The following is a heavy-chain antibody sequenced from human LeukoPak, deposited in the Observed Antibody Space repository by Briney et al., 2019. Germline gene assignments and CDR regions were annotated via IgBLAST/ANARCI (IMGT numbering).Heavy chain of an antibody. V-gene: IGHV1-46*01. CDR1: GYTFTSYY. D-gene: IGHD3-10*01. Sequence: ASVKVSCKASGYTFTSYYMHWVRQAPGRGLEWMGIINPSGGSTSYAQKFQGRVTMTRDTSTSTVYMELSSLRSEDTAVYYCARREGVITMVRGVIIGAGAFDIWGQGTMVTVSS. CDR3: ARREGVITMVRGVIIGAGAFDI. J-gene: IGHJ3*02. CDR2: INPSGGST.